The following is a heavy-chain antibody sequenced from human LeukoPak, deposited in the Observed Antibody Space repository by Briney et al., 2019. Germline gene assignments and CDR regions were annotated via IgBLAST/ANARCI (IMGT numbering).Heavy chain of an antibody. D-gene: IGHD2-2*01. CDR2: ISAYNGNT. J-gene: IGHJ4*02. CDR1: GYTFTSYG. V-gene: IGHV1-18*01. Sequence: ASVKVSCKASGYTFTSYGISWVRQAPGQGLEWMGWISAYNGNTNYAQKLQGRVTMTTDTSTSTAYMELRSPRSDDTAVYYCAILGYCSSTSCYGFYYCDQGTLVTVSS. CDR3: AILGYCSSTSCYGFYY.